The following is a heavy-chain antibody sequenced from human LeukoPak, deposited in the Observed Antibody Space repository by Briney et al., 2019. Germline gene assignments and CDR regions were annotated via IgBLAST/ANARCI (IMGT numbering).Heavy chain of an antibody. CDR2: INSDGSRT. J-gene: IGHJ5*02. Sequence: GGSLRLSCAASKFSFSSYWMHWVRQTPGKGLVWVSRINSDGSRTNYADSVKGRFTISRDNAKNTLYLQMSSLRAEDTAVYYCARVLTGSWDWFDPWGQGTLVTVSS. CDR3: ARVLTGSWDWFDP. CDR1: KFSFSSYW. V-gene: IGHV3-74*01. D-gene: IGHD2-8*02.